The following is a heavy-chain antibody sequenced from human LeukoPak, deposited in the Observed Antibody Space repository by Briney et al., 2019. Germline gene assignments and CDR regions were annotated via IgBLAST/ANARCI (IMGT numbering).Heavy chain of an antibody. D-gene: IGHD3-16*01. CDR1: GYSFTRHW. CDR3: ARRERGHSYGAGFDS. CDR2: TYPGDSDT. Sequence: RGESLQISCQASGYSFTRHWIGWVRQLPGKGLEWMGITYPGDSDTKYGPSFEGQVTISVDKSISTIYLQWSDLKASDTGIYFCARRERGHSYGAGFDSWGQGTLVTVSS. V-gene: IGHV5-51*01. J-gene: IGHJ4*02.